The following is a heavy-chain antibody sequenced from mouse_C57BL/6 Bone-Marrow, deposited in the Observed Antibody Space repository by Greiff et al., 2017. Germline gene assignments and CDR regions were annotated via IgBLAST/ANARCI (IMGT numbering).Heavy chain of an antibody. D-gene: IGHD2-2*01. J-gene: IGHJ3*01. V-gene: IGHV5-12*01. CDR1: GFTFSDYY. CDR2: ISNGGGST. CDR3: ASPYGYAWFAY. Sequence: EVMLVESGGGLVQPGGSLKLSCAASGFTFSDYYMYWVRQTPEKRLDWVAYISNGGGSTYYPDTVKGRFTISRDNAKNTLYLQMSRLKSEDTALYYCASPYGYAWFAYWGQGTLVTVSA.